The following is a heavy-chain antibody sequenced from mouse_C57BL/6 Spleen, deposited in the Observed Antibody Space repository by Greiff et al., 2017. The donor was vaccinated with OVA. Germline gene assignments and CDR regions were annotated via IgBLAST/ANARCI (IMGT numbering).Heavy chain of an antibody. D-gene: IGHD1-1*01. CDR2: IWTGGGT. CDR3: ARTRYGSSYNYFDY. J-gene: IGHJ2*01. Sequence: VQLQESGPGLVAPSQSLSITCTVSGFSLTSYAISWVRQPPGKGLEWLGVIWTGGGTNYNSALKSRLSISKDNSKSQVFLKMNSLQTDDTARYDCARTRYGSSYNYFDYWGQGTTLTVSS. CDR1: GFSLTSYA. V-gene: IGHV2-9-1*01.